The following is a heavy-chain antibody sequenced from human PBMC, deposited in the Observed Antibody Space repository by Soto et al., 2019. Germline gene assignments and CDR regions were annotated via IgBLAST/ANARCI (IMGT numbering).Heavy chain of an antibody. V-gene: IGHV1-69*08. D-gene: IGHD3-10*01. CDR3: AREMAYYGSRTFDP. J-gene: IGHJ5*02. Sequence: QVQLVQSGAEVKKPGSSVKVSCKASGGTFSSYTISWVRQAPGQGVEWLGRIIPILGIANYAQKFQGRVTITADKSTSTTYMELSSLRSEGNAVYYCAREMAYYGSRTFDPWGQGTLVTVSS. CDR2: IIPILGIA. CDR1: GGTFSSYT.